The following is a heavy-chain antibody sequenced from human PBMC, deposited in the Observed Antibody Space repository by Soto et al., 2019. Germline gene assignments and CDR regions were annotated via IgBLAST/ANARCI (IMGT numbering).Heavy chain of an antibody. Sequence: SATLSLRCAFDGGSSSGYDWSWIRHPPGKGLEWIGEINHSGSTNYNPSLKSRVTISVDTSKNQFSLKLSSVTAADTAVYYCASESPYCSGGSCSGSAFDIWGQGTRAPVS. V-gene: IGHV4-34*01. J-gene: IGHJ3*02. CDR1: GGSSSGYD. D-gene: IGHD2-15*01. CDR2: INHSGST. CDR3: ASESPYCSGGSCSGSAFDI.